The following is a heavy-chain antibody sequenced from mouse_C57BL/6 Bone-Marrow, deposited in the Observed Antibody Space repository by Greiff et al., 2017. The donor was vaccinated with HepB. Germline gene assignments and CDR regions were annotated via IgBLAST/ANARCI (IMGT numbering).Heavy chain of an antibody. Sequence: QVHVKQSGPELVKPGASVKISCKASGYTFTDYYINWVKQRPGQGLEWIGWIFPGSGSTYYNEKFKGKATLTVDKSSSTAYMLLSSLTSEDSAVYVCARLGIYFAMGCWGQGTSVTVSS. V-gene: IGHV1-75*01. CDR1: GYTFTDYY. CDR2: IFPGSGST. CDR3: ARLGIYFAMGC. J-gene: IGHJ4*01.